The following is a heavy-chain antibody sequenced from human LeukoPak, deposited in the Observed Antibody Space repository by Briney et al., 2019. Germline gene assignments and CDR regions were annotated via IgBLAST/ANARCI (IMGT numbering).Heavy chain of an antibody. V-gene: IGHV3-30-3*01. Sequence: GGSLRLSCAASGFTFSSYAMHWVREAPGKGLEWVAVISYDGSNKYYADSVKGRFTISRDNSKNTLYLQMNSLRAEDTAVYYCARTLVVVMYYGMDVWGQGTTVTVSS. CDR2: ISYDGSNK. J-gene: IGHJ6*02. CDR3: ARTLVVVMYYGMDV. D-gene: IGHD3-22*01. CDR1: GFTFSSYA.